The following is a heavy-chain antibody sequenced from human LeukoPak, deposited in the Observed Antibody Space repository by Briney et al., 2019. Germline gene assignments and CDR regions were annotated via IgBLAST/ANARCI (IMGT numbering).Heavy chain of an antibody. Sequence: GGSLRLSCAASGFTFSSYSMNWVRQAPGEGLEWVSYISSSSSTIYYADSVKGRFTISRDNAKNSLYLQMNSLRAEDTAVYYCARVQYSSLPRKYYFDYWGQGTLVTVSS. J-gene: IGHJ4*02. CDR1: GFTFSSYS. CDR3: ARVQYSSLPRKYYFDY. CDR2: ISSSSSTI. D-gene: IGHD6-6*01. V-gene: IGHV3-48*01.